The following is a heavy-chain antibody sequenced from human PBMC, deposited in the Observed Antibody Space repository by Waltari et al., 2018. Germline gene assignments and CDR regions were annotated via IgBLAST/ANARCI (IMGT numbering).Heavy chain of an antibody. V-gene: IGHV3-23*01. Sequence: EVQLLESGGGLVQPGGSLRLSCAASGFTFSSYAMSWVRQAPGKGLGWVSAISGSGGSTYYADSVKGRFTISRDNSKNTLYLQMNSLRAEDTAVYYCAKDGPIVVVTAIPFDYWGQGTLVTVSS. CDR1: GFTFSSYA. CDR3: AKDGPIVVVTAIPFDY. J-gene: IGHJ4*02. D-gene: IGHD2-21*02. CDR2: ISGSGGST.